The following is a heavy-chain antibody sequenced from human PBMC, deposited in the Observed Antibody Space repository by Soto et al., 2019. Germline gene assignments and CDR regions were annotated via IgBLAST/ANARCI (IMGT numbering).Heavy chain of an antibody. J-gene: IGHJ5*02. CDR3: ARMSHDWLEGNRWFDP. D-gene: IGHD3-9*01. V-gene: IGHV1-18*01. CDR1: GYTFTSYG. CDR2: ISAYNGNT. Sequence: GASVKVSCKASGYTFTSYGISWVRQAPGQGLEWMGWISAYNGNTNYAQKLQGRVTMTTDTSTSTAYMELRSLRSDDTAVYYCARMSHDWLEGNRWFDPWGQGTLVTVSS.